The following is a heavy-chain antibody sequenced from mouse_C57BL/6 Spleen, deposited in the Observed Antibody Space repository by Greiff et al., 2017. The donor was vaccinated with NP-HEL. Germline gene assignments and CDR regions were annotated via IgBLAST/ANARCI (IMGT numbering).Heavy chain of an antibody. CDR1: GFTFSDYG. Sequence: EVKLMESGGGLVKPGGSLKLSCAASGFTFSDYGMHWVRQAPEKGLEWVAYISSGSSTIYYADTVKGRFTISRDNAKNTLFLQMTSLRSEDTAMYYCAKGGGSSGFDYWGQGTTLTVSS. CDR3: AKGGGSSGFDY. J-gene: IGHJ2*01. V-gene: IGHV5-17*01. D-gene: IGHD1-3*01. CDR2: ISSGSSTI.